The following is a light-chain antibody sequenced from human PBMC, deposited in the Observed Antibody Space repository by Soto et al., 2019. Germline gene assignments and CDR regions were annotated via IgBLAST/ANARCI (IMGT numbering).Light chain of an antibody. V-gene: IGLV3-21*02. CDR3: QVCGRQSDHDCV. CDR2: DDI. CDR1: SIGTES. J-gene: IGLJ3*02. Sequence: SYELTQPPSVSVAPGQTARITCGDSSIGTESVHWDQQKPGQAPVLVFSDDIDRPSGIPELFSGSNSWNTATMIISGVEAGDEADYYCQVCGRQSDHDCVFGGGTTLTV.